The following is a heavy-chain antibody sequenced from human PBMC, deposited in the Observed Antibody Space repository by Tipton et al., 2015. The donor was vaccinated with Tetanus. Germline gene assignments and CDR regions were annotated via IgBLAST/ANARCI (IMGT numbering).Heavy chain of an antibody. Sequence: QLVQSGAEVKKPGESLKISCKSSGYTFTSYWIGWVRQTPGKGLEWVGSVYPGDSKTRYSPSLQGQVTISADKSLTTAYLQWSRLKASDTAMFYCARAHCTDGVCNFDFWGQGALVTVAS. D-gene: IGHD2-8*01. V-gene: IGHV5-51*01. CDR2: VYPGDSKT. J-gene: IGHJ4*02. CDR3: ARAHCTDGVCNFDF. CDR1: GYTFTSYW.